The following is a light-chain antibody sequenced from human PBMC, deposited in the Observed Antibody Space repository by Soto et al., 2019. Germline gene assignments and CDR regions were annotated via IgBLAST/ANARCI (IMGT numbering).Light chain of an antibody. V-gene: IGKV3-15*01. CDR3: QQYTNWPYT. J-gene: IGKJ2*01. CDR2: GAS. Sequence: EIVMTQSPATLSVSPGERASLSCRASQSVGSNLAWYQQTAGQAPRLLIYGASTRATGIPARFRGSVSGTEFTITISSLQSEDFAVYSCQQYTNWPYTFGQGTKLEIK. CDR1: QSVGSN.